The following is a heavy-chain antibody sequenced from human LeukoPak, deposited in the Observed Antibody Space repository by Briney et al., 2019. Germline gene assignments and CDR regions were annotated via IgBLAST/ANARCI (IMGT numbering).Heavy chain of an antibody. J-gene: IGHJ5*02. CDR3: ARQDRLAAGTLRWFDP. CDR2: VYYTGST. Sequence: PSETLSLTCIVSGDSIRSSTHYWAWIRQPPGKGLEWIASVYYTGSTYYSPSLQSRVTMSVDTSKNQFSLRLTSVTAGDTAVYYRARQDRLAAGTLRWFDPWGQGTLVTVSS. D-gene: IGHD6-13*01. CDR1: GDSIRSSTHY. V-gene: IGHV4-39*01.